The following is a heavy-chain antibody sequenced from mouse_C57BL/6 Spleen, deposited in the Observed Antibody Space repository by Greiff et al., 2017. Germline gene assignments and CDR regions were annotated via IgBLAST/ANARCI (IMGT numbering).Heavy chain of an antibody. D-gene: IGHD4-1*01. CDR3: AREGWDGGYYYAMDY. V-gene: IGHV5-16*01. Sequence: DVKLVESEGGLVQPGSSMKLSCTASGFTFSDYYMAWVRQVPEKGLEWVANINYDGSSTYYLDSLKSRFIISRDNAKNILYLQMSSLKSEDTATYYCAREGWDGGYYYAMDYWGQGTSVTVSS. J-gene: IGHJ4*01. CDR1: GFTFSDYY. CDR2: INYDGSST.